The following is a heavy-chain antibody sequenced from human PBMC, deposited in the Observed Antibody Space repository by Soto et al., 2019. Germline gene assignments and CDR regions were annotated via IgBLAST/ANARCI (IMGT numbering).Heavy chain of an antibody. Sequence: ASVKVAFKGSGYGYTGYDSNWVRQEKEQGLEWMGWMNPNSGNTGYAQKFQGRVTMTRNTSISTAYMELSSLRSEDMAVYYCATSLEQWLAHAAFDIWGQGTMVTVSS. V-gene: IGHV1-8*01. CDR1: GYGYTGYD. J-gene: IGHJ3*02. CDR2: MNPNSGNT. D-gene: IGHD6-19*01. CDR3: ATSLEQWLAHAAFDI.